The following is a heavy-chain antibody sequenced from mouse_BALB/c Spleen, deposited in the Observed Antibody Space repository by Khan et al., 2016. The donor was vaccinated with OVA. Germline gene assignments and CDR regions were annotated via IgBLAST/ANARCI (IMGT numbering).Heavy chain of an antibody. CDR1: GYSITSGYG. Sequence: EESGPGLVKPSQSLSLTCTVTGYSITSGYGWNWIRQFPGNKLEWMGYISYSGSTNYKPSLKSRISITRDTSKNQFFLQLNSVTTEDTATYYCARTARIKYWGQGTTLTVSS. J-gene: IGHJ2*01. D-gene: IGHD1-2*01. CDR2: ISYSGST. V-gene: IGHV3-2*02. CDR3: ARTARIKY.